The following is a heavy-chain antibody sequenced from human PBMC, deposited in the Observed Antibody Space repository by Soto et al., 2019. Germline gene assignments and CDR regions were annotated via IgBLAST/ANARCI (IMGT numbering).Heavy chain of an antibody. V-gene: IGHV4-34*01. Sequence: PSETLSLTCAVYGGSFSGYYWSWIRQPPGKGLEWIGEINHSGSTNYNPSLKSRVTISVDTSKNQFSLKLSSVTAADTAVYYCARADSGRYYDFWSGYGPNLTLDYWGQGTLVTVSS. CDR3: ARADSGRYYDFWSGYGPNLTLDY. CDR2: INHSGST. D-gene: IGHD3-3*01. CDR1: GGSFSGYY. J-gene: IGHJ4*02.